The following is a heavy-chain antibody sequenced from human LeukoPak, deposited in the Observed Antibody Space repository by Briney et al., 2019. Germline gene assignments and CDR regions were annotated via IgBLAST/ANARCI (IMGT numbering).Heavy chain of an antibody. Sequence: GGSLRLSCAASGFTFSSYWMHWVRQAPGKGLVWVSRIDGDGSGTSYADSVKGRFTISRDNAKSTLYLQMNSLRVEDTGVYYCAGVVGTVPYFDSWGQGTLVTVSS. V-gene: IGHV3-74*01. CDR2: IDGDGSGT. CDR1: GFTFSSYW. CDR3: AGVVGTVPYFDS. D-gene: IGHD4-17*01. J-gene: IGHJ4*02.